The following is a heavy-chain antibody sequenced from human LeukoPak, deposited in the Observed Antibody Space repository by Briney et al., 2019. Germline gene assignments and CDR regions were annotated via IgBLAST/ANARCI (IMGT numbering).Heavy chain of an antibody. CDR1: GGSISSYY. CDR2: IYYSGST. CDR3: ARDSQKSGWLDY. V-gene: IGHV4-59*01. J-gene: IGHJ4*02. D-gene: IGHD6-19*01. Sequence: PSETLSLTCTVSGGSISSYYWSWIRQPPGKGLEWIGYIYYSGSTNYNPSLKSRVTISVDTSKNQFSLKLSSVTAADTAVYYCARDSQKSGWLDYWGQGTLVTVSS.